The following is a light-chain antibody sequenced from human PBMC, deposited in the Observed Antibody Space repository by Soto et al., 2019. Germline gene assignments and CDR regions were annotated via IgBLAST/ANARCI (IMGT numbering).Light chain of an antibody. CDR1: QSISSW. Sequence: DIQMTQSPSTLSASVGDRVTITYRASQSISSWLAWYQQKPGKAPKLMIYDASSLQSGVPATFSGSGSGTEFTLTISSLQPDDFATYYCQQYNSYPCTFGQGTKVEIK. CDR2: DAS. J-gene: IGKJ1*01. V-gene: IGKV1-5*01. CDR3: QQYNSYPCT.